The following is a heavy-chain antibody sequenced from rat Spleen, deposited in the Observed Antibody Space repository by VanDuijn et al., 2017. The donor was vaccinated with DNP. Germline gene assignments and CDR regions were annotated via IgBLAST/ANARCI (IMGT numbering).Heavy chain of an antibody. CDR3: TSLMYTTDY. D-gene: IGHD1-6*01. CDR1: GFSLTNYG. V-gene: IGHV2-77*01. Sequence: QVQMKETGPGLVQTTQTLSVTCTVSGFSLTNYGVHWVRQAPGKGLEWMGIIWGDGSTDYNSGLKSRLTISRDTSKSQVFLKMNSLQTEDTAIYFCTSLMYTTDYWGQGVMVTVSS. CDR2: IWGDGST. J-gene: IGHJ2*01.